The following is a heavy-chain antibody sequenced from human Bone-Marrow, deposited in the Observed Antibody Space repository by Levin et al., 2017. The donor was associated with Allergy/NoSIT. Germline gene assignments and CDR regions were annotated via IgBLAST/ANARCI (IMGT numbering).Heavy chain of an antibody. CDR2: IYYSGST. D-gene: IGHD3-16*02. CDR1: GGSLTNGDYY. J-gene: IGHJ4*02. CDR3: ARAAYYEFVWGSFRFFDH. Sequence: SQTLSLPCAVSGGSLTNGDYYWSWIRQSPGKGLEWIGYIYYSGSTYYNPSLKSRVLISIDTSENQFSLKLKSVTAADTAVYFCARAAYYEFVWGSFRFFDHWDQGSLVTVSS. V-gene: IGHV4-30-4*01.